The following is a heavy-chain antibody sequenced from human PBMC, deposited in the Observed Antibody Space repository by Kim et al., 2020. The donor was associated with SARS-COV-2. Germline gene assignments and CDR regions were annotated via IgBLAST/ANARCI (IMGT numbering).Heavy chain of an antibody. CDR3: ARERAGYYFDC. CDR1: GFTFSPYT. D-gene: IGHD2-15*01. Sequence: GGSLRLSCTASGFTFSPYTVSWVRQAPGKGLEWVSTITGDGSSTYYADSVKGRFTISRDNSKNTLFLQMNSLRVEDTAAYYCARERAGYYFDCWGQGTLLTVSS. J-gene: IGHJ4*02. V-gene: IGHV3-23*01. CDR2: ITGDGSST.